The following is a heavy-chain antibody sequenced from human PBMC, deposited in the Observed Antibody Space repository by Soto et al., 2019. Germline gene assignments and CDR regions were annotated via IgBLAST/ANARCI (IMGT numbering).Heavy chain of an antibody. CDR3: ARCALVGSRLRIAAFDSPAGAFES. V-gene: IGHV1-2*04. Sequence: QVQLVQSGAEVKKPGASVKVSCKASGYTFTGYYMHWVRQAPGQGLEWMGWINPNSGGTNYAQKSQGSGSKTRDTSISTAYMELSRLRCDDTAVYYCARCALVGSRLRIAAFDSPAGAFESWGQGTMVTVCS. D-gene: IGHD6-13*01. CDR1: GYTFTGYY. J-gene: IGHJ3*02. CDR2: INPNSGGT.